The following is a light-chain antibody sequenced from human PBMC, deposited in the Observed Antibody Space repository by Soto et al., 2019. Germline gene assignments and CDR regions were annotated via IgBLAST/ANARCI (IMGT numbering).Light chain of an antibody. CDR2: EVS. CDR3: SSYAGSNNRYV. V-gene: IGLV2-8*01. Sequence: QSALTQPPSASGSPGQSVTISCTGISSDVGGYNYVSWYQQHPGKAPKLMIYEVSKRPSGVPDRVSGSKSGNTASLTVSGLQAEDEADYYCSSYAGSNNRYVFGTGTKLTVL. J-gene: IGLJ1*01. CDR1: SSDVGGYNY.